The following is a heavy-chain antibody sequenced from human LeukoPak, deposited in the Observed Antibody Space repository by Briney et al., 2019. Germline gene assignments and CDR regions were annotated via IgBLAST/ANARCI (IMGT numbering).Heavy chain of an antibody. Sequence: SLKISCAASGFTFSRLGMQWVRQAPGKGLEWVAVIHNDGTQGQYADSVKGRFTISKDNSQNTLYLQMNNLRDDDTAVYYCAKEGDEFRGYLDVWGKGTTVTVSS. D-gene: IGHD3-16*01. CDR3: AKEGDEFRGYLDV. J-gene: IGHJ6*03. V-gene: IGHV3-33*06. CDR2: IHNDGTQG. CDR1: GFTFSRLG.